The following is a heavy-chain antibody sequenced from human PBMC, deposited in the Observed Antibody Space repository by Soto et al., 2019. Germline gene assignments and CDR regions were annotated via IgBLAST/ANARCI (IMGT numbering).Heavy chain of an antibody. CDR2: IGGTGART. V-gene: IGHV3-23*01. CDR1: GFAFSFYA. J-gene: IGHJ4*02. CDR3: TSTYSRKWYAGN. Sequence: PGGSLRLSCVGSGFAFSFYAMTWVRQAPGKGLEWVSGIGGTGARTHYADSVKARFTISRDNSKNTLYLQMNSLRAEDTAVYYCTSTYSRKWYAGNWGEGTLVTVYS. D-gene: IGHD6-13*01.